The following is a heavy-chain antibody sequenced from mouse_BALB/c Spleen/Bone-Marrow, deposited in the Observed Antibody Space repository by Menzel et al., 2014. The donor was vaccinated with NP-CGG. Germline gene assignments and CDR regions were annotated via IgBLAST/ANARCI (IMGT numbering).Heavy chain of an antibody. J-gene: IGHJ4*01. D-gene: IGHD2-3*01. CDR3: ARALGDGYYYAMDY. Sequence: QVQLQQSGAALVKPGAPVKLSCKASGYTFTSYWMNWVKQRPGRGLEWIGRIDPSDSETHYNQKFKDKATLTVDKSSSTAYIQVSSLTSEDSAVYHCARALGDGYYYAMDYWGQGTSVTVSS. V-gene: IGHV1-69*02. CDR1: GYTFTSYW. CDR2: IDPSDSET.